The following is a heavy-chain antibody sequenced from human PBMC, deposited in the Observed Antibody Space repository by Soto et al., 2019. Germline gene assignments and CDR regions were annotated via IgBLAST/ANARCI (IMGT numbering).Heavy chain of an antibody. J-gene: IGHJ4*02. CDR2: IYHSGST. CDR3: ARGDYDILTGYYIFDY. V-gene: IGHV4-30-2*01. CDR1: GGSISSGGYS. Sequence: LSLTCAVSGGSISSGGYSWSWIRQPPGKGLEWIGYIYHSGSTYYNPPLKSRVTISVDRSKNQFSLKLSSVTAADTAVYYCARGDYDILTGYYIFDYWGQGTLVTVSS. D-gene: IGHD3-9*01.